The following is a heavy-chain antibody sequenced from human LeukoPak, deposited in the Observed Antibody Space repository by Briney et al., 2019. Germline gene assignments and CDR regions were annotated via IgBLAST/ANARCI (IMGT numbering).Heavy chain of an antibody. CDR1: GGSFSGYY. CDR3: ARGLVWELDPYFDY. J-gene: IGHJ4*02. Sequence: SETLSLTCAVYGGSFSGYYWSWIRQPPGKGLEWIGEINHSGSTNYNPSLKSRVTISVDTSKNQFSLKLSSVTAADTAVYYCARGLVWELDPYFDYWGQGTLVTVSS. CDR2: INHSGST. D-gene: IGHD1-26*01. V-gene: IGHV4-34*01.